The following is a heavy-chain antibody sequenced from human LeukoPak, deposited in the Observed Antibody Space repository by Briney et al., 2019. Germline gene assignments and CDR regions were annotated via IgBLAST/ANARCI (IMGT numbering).Heavy chain of an antibody. CDR3: AREGIAAAGGLDY. CDR1: GYTFTSYY. V-gene: IGHV1-46*01. D-gene: IGHD6-13*01. Sequence: VASVKVSCKTSGYTFTSYYMHWVRQAPGQGLEWMGIINPSGGSTSYAQKFQGRVTMTRDTSISTAYMELSRLRSDDTAVYYCAREGIAAAGGLDYWGQGTLVTVSS. J-gene: IGHJ4*02. CDR2: INPSGGST.